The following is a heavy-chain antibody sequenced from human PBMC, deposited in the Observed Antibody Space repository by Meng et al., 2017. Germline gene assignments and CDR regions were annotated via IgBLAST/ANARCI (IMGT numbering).Heavy chain of an antibody. CDR3: ATEGGYQDAFDI. CDR1: GFTFSSYG. CDR2: IWYDGSNK. Sequence: GESLKISCAASGFTFSSYGMHWVRQAPGKGLEWVAVIWYDGSNKYYADSVKGRFTISRDNSKNTLYLQMNSLRAEDTAVYYCATEGGYQDAFDIWGQGTMVTVS. V-gene: IGHV3-33*01. D-gene: IGHD6-13*01. J-gene: IGHJ3*02.